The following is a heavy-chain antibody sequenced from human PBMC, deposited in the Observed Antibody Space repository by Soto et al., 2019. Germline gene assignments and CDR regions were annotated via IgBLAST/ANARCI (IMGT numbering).Heavy chain of an antibody. J-gene: IGHJ4*02. CDR3: ARVDPGGPSSGWYSFDY. CDR2: INPNSGGT. Sequence: QVQLVQSGAEVKKPGASVKVSCKASGYTFTGYYMHWVRQAPGQGLEWMGWINPNSGGTNHEQKFQGRVTMTRDTSISTAYMELSRLRSDDTAVYYCARVDPGGPSSGWYSFDYWGQGTLVTVSS. V-gene: IGHV1-2*02. CDR1: GYTFTGYY. D-gene: IGHD6-19*01.